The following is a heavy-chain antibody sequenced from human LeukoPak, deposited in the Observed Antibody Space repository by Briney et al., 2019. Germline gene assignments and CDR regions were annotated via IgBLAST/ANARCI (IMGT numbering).Heavy chain of an antibody. Sequence: ASVKVSCKASGYTFTGYYMHWVRQAPGQGLEWMGWINPNSGGTNYAQKFQGWVTMTRDTSISTAYMELSRLRSDDTAVYYCARDRGPITGVFAWPSWFDPWGQGTLVTVSS. V-gene: IGHV1-2*04. J-gene: IGHJ5*02. D-gene: IGHD1-20*01. CDR3: ARDRGPITGVFAWPSWFDP. CDR1: GYTFTGYY. CDR2: INPNSGGT.